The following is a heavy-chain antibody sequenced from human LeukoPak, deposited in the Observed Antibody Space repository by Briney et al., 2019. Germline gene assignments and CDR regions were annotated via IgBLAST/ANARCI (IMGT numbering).Heavy chain of an antibody. CDR2: VSTSGRT. Sequence: SETLSLTCTVSGDSISSYYWTWIRQPAGKGLEWIGRVSTSGRTNYNPSLKSRVTMSVDTSKNQFSLKLSSVTAADTAVYYCARDKPDNGMDVWRQGTTVTVSS. V-gene: IGHV4-4*07. J-gene: IGHJ6*02. CDR3: ARDKPDNGMDV. CDR1: GDSISSYY.